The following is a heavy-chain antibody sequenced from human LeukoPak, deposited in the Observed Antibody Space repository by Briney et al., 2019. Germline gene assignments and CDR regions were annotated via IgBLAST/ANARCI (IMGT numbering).Heavy chain of an antibody. D-gene: IGHD3-3*01. CDR2: ISYDGSNK. V-gene: IGHV3-30*04. J-gene: IGHJ4*02. Sequence: GGSLRLSCAASGFTFSSYAMHWVRQAPGKGLEWVAVISYDGSNKCYADSVKGRFTISRDNSKNTLYLQMNSLRAEDTAVYYCARVPYDFWSGYYSDWGQGTLVTVSS. CDR3: ARVPYDFWSGYYSD. CDR1: GFTFSSYA.